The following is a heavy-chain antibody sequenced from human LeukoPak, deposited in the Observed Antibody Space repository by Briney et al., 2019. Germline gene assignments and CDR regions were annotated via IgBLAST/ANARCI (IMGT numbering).Heavy chain of an antibody. J-gene: IGHJ4*02. V-gene: IGHV4-59*01. D-gene: IGHD3-16*02. Sequence: PSETLSLTCTVSGGSINNYYWSWIRQPPGKGLEWIGYVYYSGCTKYNPSLKSRVIISVDMSKNQFSLNLGSVTAADTAVYYCARIKFIGGLIEEYFFDYWGQGTLVTVSS. CDR2: VYYSGCT. CDR1: GGSINNYY. CDR3: ARIKFIGGLIEEYFFDY.